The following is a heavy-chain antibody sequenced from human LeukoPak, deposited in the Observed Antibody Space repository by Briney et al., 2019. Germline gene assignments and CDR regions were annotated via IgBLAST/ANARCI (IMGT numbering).Heavy chain of an antibody. D-gene: IGHD2-21*02. J-gene: IGHJ4*02. CDR1: GSTFSSYG. CDR3: AKDAYPLVVVTALDYFDY. CDR2: ISYDGSNK. Sequence: PGRSLRLSCAASGSTFSSYGMHWVRQAPGKGLEWVAVISYDGSNKYYADSVKGRFTISRDNSKNTLYLQMNSLRAEDTAVYYCAKDAYPLVVVTALDYFDYWGQGTLVTVSS. V-gene: IGHV3-30*18.